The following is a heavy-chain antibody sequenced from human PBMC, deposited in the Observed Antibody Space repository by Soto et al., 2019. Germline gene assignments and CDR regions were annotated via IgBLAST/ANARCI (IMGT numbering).Heavy chain of an antibody. CDR3: ASQKLDVPAFFEY. CDR1: DDSITRGAYY. J-gene: IGHJ4*02. CDR2: ISYSGST. D-gene: IGHD1-7*01. V-gene: IGHV4-39*01. Sequence: SVTMSLTCPVADDSITRGAYYWTWNRQPPGKGLEWIASISYSGSTYYNPSLKSRVTKSVDTSRNQFSLNLTSVTAADTAVYYCASQKLDVPAFFEYWGQGALVTVSS.